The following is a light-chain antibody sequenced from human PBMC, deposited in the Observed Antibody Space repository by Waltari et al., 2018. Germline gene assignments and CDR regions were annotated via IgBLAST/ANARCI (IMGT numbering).Light chain of an antibody. CDR1: QSVSSY. CDR3: QQRSNWPPIT. Sequence: EIVFTQSPATLSLSPGERATLSCRASQSVSSYLAWYQQKPGKATRLLIYDASNRATGIPARFSGSESGTDFTLTISSLEPEDFAVYYCQQRSNWPPITFGQGTRLEIK. J-gene: IGKJ5*01. V-gene: IGKV3-11*01. CDR2: DAS.